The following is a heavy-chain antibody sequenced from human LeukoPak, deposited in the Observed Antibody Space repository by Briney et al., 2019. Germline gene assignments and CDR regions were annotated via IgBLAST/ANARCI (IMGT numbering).Heavy chain of an antibody. D-gene: IGHD3-22*01. V-gene: IGHV1-18*01. CDR2: ISAYNGNT. CDR3: AQMYYYDSSGYYYFQH. CDR1: GYTFTSYG. J-gene: IGHJ1*01. Sequence: GASVKVSCEASGYTFTSYGISWVRQAPGQGLEWMGWISAYNGNTNYAQKLQGRVTMTTDTSTSTAYMELRSLRSDDTAVYYCAQMYYYDSSGYYYFQHWGQGTLVTVS.